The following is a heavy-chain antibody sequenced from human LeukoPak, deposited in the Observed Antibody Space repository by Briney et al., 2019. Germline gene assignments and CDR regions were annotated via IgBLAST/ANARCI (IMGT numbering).Heavy chain of an antibody. CDR1: GYTFTSYG. Sequence: GASVKVSCKASGYTFTSYGISWVRQAPGQGLEWMGWISAYSLNTNYAQNFQGRVTMTTDTSTSTAYMELRSLRSDDTAVFYCARDRRGLYGDYDFGDYWGQGTLVTVSS. CDR2: ISAYSLNT. D-gene: IGHD4-17*01. J-gene: IGHJ4*02. V-gene: IGHV1-18*01. CDR3: ARDRRGLYGDYDFGDY.